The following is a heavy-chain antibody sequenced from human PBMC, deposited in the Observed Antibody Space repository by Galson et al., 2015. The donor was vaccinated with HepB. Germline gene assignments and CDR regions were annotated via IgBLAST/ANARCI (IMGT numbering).Heavy chain of an antibody. CDR1: GVSIIYTTYH. D-gene: IGHD5-24*01. Sequence: SETLSLTCNVSGVSIIYTTYHWGWVRQPPGEGLEWIGSIHYSGSTFYNPSLKSRVTMSVDTSKNTFSLRLNSVTASDTSMYYCVRSISQVDTAFIWWGQGILVSVSS. CDR2: IHYSGST. V-gene: IGHV4-39*01. CDR3: VRSISQVDTAFIW. J-gene: IGHJ4*02.